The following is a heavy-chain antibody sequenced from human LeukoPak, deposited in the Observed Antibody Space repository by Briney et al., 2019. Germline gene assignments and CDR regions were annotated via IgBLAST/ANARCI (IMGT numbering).Heavy chain of an antibody. J-gene: IGHJ5*02. Sequence: SETLSLTCTVSGGSISSYYWSWIRQPPGKGLEWIGDIYYSGSTDYYPSLKSRVTISVYTSKNQFFLKLSSVTAADTAVYYCARLLPPYSSSVVKWFDPWGQGNLVTVSS. CDR2: IYYSGST. CDR1: GGSISSYY. D-gene: IGHD6-13*01. CDR3: ARLLPPYSSSVVKWFDP. V-gene: IGHV4-59*01.